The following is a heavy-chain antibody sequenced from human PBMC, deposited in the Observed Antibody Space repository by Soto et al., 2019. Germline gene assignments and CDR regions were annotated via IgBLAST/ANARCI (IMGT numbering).Heavy chain of an antibody. J-gene: IGHJ5*02. Sequence: SQTLSLTCAISGDSVSGNIAAWNWIRQSPSRGLEWLGRTYYGSKWYSDYAVSVKSRITINPDTSKNQFSLQLNSVTPEDTAVYCCARSYSVAGSQYNWFDPWGQGTLVTVSS. CDR2: TYYGSKWYS. D-gene: IGHD6-19*01. V-gene: IGHV6-1*01. CDR1: GDSVSGNIAA. CDR3: ARSYSVAGSQYNWFDP.